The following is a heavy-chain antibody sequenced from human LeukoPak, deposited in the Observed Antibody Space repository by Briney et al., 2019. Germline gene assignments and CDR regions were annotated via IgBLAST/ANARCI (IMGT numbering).Heavy chain of an antibody. CDR2: INTKTGGGTT. CDR3: TTGLGDN. D-gene: IGHD3-16*01. J-gene: IGHJ4*02. Sequence: PGGSLRLSCAASGFTFSNAWMSWIRQAPGKGLEWVGRINTKTGGGTTDYAAPVKGRFSISRDDSKTTLYLQMNSLKTEDTAVYYCTTGLGDNWGQGTLVTVSS. V-gene: IGHV3-15*01. CDR1: GFTFSNAW.